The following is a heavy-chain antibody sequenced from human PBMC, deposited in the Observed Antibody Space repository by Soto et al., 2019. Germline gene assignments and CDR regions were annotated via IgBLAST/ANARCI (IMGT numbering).Heavy chain of an antibody. Sequence: QAGGSLRLSCNCSGFSFSEHAMTWVRQAPGKGLEWVGFIRNTPYGGTTDYAASVRGRFTISRDDSASIAYLQMNSMKTEDSGLYYCSRGSFGYYGPWGPGTLVTVSS. CDR2: IRNTPYGGTT. D-gene: IGHD2-2*03. V-gene: IGHV3-49*04. CDR3: SRGSFGYYGP. CDR1: GFSFSEHA. J-gene: IGHJ5*02.